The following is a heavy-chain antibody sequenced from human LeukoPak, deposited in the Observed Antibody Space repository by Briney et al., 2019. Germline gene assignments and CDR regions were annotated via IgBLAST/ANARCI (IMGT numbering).Heavy chain of an antibody. J-gene: IGHJ4*02. CDR1: GFTFSSYA. D-gene: IGHD3-22*01. CDR3: AKHGDIRYYYDSSGFFDY. Sequence: GGSLRLSCAASGFTFSSYAMSWVRQAPGKGLEWVSAIGGSGGSTYYADSVKGRFTISRDNSKNTLYLQMNSLRAEDTAVYYCAKHGDIRYYYDSSGFFDYWGQGTLVTVSS. V-gene: IGHV3-23*01. CDR2: IGGSGGST.